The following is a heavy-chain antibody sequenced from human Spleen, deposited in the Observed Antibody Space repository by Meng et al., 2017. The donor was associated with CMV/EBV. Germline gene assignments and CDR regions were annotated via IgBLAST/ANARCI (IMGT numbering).Heavy chain of an antibody. D-gene: IGHD3-9*01. Sequence: YTCISYYRRWVRQAPGKGLEWMGISNPRGGSTSYAKKFQGRVTMTRDTSTSTVYMELSSLRSEDTAVYFCARDYYDIEGHEYDCFDPWGQGTLVTVSS. CDR3: ARDYYDIEGHEYDCFDP. V-gene: IGHV1-46*01. CDR1: YTCISYY. CDR2: SNPRGGST. J-gene: IGHJ5*02.